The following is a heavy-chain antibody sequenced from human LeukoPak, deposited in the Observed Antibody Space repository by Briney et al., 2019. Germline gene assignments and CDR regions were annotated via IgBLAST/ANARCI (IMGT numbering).Heavy chain of an antibody. Sequence: GGSLRLSCVASGLIVSPYWMTWVRQAPGKGPEWVANINQDGSEKYYVDSVKGRFTISRDNAKNSLYLQMNNLRAEDTAVYYCARYSSSSEFWGQGTLVTVSS. CDR2: INQDGSEK. J-gene: IGHJ1*01. V-gene: IGHV3-7*01. CDR3: ARYSSSSEF. D-gene: IGHD6-6*01. CDR1: GLIVSPYW.